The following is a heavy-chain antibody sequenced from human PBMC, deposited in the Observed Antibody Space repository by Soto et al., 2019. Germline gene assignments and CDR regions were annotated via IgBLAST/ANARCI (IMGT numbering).Heavy chain of an antibody. V-gene: IGHV5-51*01. J-gene: IGHJ6*02. CDR2: IYPGDSDT. CDR3: ARTIFGVDRYYYYGMDV. CDR1: GYSFTGYW. D-gene: IGHD3-3*02. Sequence: PGESLKISFKGSGYSFTGYWIGWVRQVPGKGLEWMGIIYPGDSDTRYSPSFQGQVTISADKSISTAYLQWSSLKASDTAMYYCARTIFGVDRYYYYGMDVWGQGTTVTVSS.